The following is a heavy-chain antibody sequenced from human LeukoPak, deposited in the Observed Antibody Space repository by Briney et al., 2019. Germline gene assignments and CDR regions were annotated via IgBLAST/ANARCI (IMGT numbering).Heavy chain of an antibody. CDR2: IYYRGST. J-gene: IGHJ4*02. D-gene: IGHD3-22*01. CDR3: AREASNYDSSGYFDY. CDR1: GGSISSGDYY. V-gene: IGHV4-30-4*01. Sequence: SETLSLTCTVSGGSISSGDYYWNWIRQPPGKGLEWIGYIYYRGSTFYNPSPKSRVTISVDTSKNQFSLKLSSVTAADTAVYYCAREASNYDSSGYFDYWGQGTLVTVSS.